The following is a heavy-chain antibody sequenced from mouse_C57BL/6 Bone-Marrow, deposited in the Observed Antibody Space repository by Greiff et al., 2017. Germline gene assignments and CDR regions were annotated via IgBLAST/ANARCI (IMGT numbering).Heavy chain of an antibody. D-gene: IGHD2-12*01. Sequence: QVQLQQPGAELVKPGASVKLSCKASGYTFTNYWMHWVKQRPGQGLEWIGMMHPNGGSPDYNEKFKSEATLSVDNSSRTAYMELSSLTSDDSAVYYFARSYNYDDYTMDYWGQGTSVTVSS. CDR2: MHPNGGSP. J-gene: IGHJ4*01. V-gene: IGHV1-64*01. CDR1: GYTFTNYW. CDR3: ARSYNYDDYTMDY.